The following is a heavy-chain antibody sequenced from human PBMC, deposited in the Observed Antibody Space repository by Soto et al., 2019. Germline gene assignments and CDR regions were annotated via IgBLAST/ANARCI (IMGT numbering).Heavy chain of an antibody. V-gene: IGHV3-7*01. Sequence: GGSLRLSCAASGFTFSSYWMSWVRQAPGKGLEWVANIKQDGSEKYYVGSVKGRFTISRDNAKNSLYLQMNSLRAEDTAVYYCARQITVINYYYYGMDVWGQGTTVTVSS. D-gene: IGHD4-4*01. J-gene: IGHJ6*02. CDR3: ARQITVINYYYYGMDV. CDR1: GFTFSSYW. CDR2: IKQDGSEK.